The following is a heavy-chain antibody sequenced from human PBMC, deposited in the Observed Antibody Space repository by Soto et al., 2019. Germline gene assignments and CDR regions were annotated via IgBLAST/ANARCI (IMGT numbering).Heavy chain of an antibody. Sequence: ASVKVSGKTSGYSFTGYSVHWVRQAPGHGPEWMGWINPKSGGTKYAQKFQGRVTMTRDTSISTVCMELSRVTSDDKAVYYRARDVLSRGNFITGKLFDYWGQGSLVTVSS. CDR3: ARDVLSRGNFITGKLFDY. CDR1: GYSFTGYS. J-gene: IGHJ4*02. CDR2: INPKSGGT. V-gene: IGHV1-2*02. D-gene: IGHD1-20*01.